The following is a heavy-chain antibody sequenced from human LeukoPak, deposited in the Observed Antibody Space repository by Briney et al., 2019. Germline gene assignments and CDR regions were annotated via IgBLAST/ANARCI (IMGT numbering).Heavy chain of an antibody. V-gene: IGHV4-34*01. J-gene: IGHJ5*02. D-gene: IGHD3-9*01. CDR1: LDSLSGYS. CDR3: ARGADILTAVYPKWFDP. CDR2: INYGGST. Sequence: SETLSLTCAVYLDSLSGYSWSWIRQPPGKGLEWIGEINYGGSTKYNSSLKSRVIISVDTSKNQFSLKLTSVTAADTAVYYCARGADILTAVYPKWFDPWGQGTLVTVSS.